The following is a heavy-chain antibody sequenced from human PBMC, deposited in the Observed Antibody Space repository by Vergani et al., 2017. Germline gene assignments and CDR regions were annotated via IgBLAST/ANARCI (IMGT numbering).Heavy chain of an antibody. CDR1: GFTFDDYG. CDR2: INHSGST. V-gene: IGHV4-34*01. D-gene: IGHD3-3*01. Sequence: VQLVESGGGVVRPGGSLRLSCAASGFTFDDYGMSWVRQAPGKGLEWIGEINHSGSTNYNPSLKSRVNISVDTSKNQFSLKLSSVTAADTAVYYCARGGSNRFNDFWSGSTNWFDPWGQGTLVTVSS. CDR3: ARGGSNRFNDFWSGSTNWFDP. J-gene: IGHJ5*02.